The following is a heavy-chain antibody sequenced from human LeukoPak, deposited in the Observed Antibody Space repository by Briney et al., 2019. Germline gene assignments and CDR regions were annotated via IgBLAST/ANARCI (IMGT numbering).Heavy chain of an antibody. Sequence: SGTLSLTCGVSGGSISGTNWWRRVRQPPGQGLEWIGEISLAGQTNYNPSLNGRVTMSLDKSSNQLSLNLTSVTAADTATYYCSRESGAFCPFGYWGQGTLVIVSS. CDR1: GGSISGTNW. J-gene: IGHJ4*02. D-gene: IGHD1-26*01. CDR3: SRESGAFCPFGY. CDR2: ISLAGQT. V-gene: IGHV4-4*02.